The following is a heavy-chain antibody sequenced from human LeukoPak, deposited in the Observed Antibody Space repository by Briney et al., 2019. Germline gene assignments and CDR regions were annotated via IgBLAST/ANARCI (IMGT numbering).Heavy chain of an antibody. CDR2: ISAYNGNT. Sequence: GSVKDSCKASGYTFTSYGISWVRQAPGQGLEWMGWISAYNGNTNYAQKLQGRVTMTTDTSTSTAYMELRSLRSDDTAVYYCARDLRLLRFLEWLTPNWFDPWGQGTLVTVSS. D-gene: IGHD3-3*01. CDR1: GYTFTSYG. J-gene: IGHJ5*02. V-gene: IGHV1-18*01. CDR3: ARDLRLLRFLEWLTPNWFDP.